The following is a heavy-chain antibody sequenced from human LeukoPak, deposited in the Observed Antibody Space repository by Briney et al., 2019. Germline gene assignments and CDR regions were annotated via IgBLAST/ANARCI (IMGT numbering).Heavy chain of an antibody. CDR1: GFTVNNNY. Sequence: PGGSLRLSCAASGFTVNNNYGSWVRQAPGKGLAWVSVIYGGGSTYYADSVKGRFTISRDNSKNTVYLQMNSLRAEDAAVYYCARVQRSSNWFDPWGQGTLVTVSS. D-gene: IGHD5-24*01. J-gene: IGHJ5*02. V-gene: IGHV3-53*01. CDR2: IYGGGST. CDR3: ARVQRSSNWFDP.